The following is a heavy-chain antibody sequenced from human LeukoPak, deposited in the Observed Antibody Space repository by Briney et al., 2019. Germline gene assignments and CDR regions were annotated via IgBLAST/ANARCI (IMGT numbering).Heavy chain of an antibody. CDR1: GFTFSSYS. J-gene: IGHJ4*02. V-gene: IGHV3-21*04. CDR3: AKGDTAMVYYFDY. CDR2: ISSSSSYI. Sequence: GGSLRLSCAASGFTFSSYSMNWVRQAPGKGLEWVSSISSSSSYIYYADSVKGRFTISRDNAKNSLYLQMNSLRAEDTALYYCAKGDTAMVYYFDYWGQGTLVTVSS. D-gene: IGHD5-18*01.